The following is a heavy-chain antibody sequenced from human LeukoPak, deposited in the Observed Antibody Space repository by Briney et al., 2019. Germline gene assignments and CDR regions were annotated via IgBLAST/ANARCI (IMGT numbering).Heavy chain of an antibody. CDR3: ARGPRYYYGPGSPTENDAFDI. V-gene: IGHV3-33*01. Sequence: PGRSLRLSCAASGFTFSSYGMHWVRQAPGKGLEWVAVIWYDGSNKYYADSVKGRFTISRDNSKNTLYLQMNSLRAEDTAVYYCARGPRYYYGPGSPTENDAFDIWGQGTMVTVSS. CDR2: IWYDGSNK. J-gene: IGHJ3*02. D-gene: IGHD3-10*01. CDR1: GFTFSSYG.